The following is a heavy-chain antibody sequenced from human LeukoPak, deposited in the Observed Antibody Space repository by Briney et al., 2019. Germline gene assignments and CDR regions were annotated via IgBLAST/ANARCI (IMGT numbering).Heavy chain of an antibody. CDR2: IKRDGAEK. Sequence: PGGSLRLSCAASGFTFSSYWMGWVRQAPGKGLEWVASIKRDGAEKHYVDSVKGRFTISRGNAENSLYLQMNSLRVEDTAVYYCASGSSGRYFPYFEYWGQGALLTVSS. D-gene: IGHD6-19*01. CDR3: ASGSSGRYFPYFEY. CDR1: GFTFSSYW. V-gene: IGHV3-7*01. J-gene: IGHJ4*02.